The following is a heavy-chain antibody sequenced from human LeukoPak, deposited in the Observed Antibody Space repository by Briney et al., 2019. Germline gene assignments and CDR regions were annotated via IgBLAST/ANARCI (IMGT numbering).Heavy chain of an antibody. Sequence: ASVKVSCKASGYTFTGYYMHWVRQAPAQGLEWMGWINPNSGGTNYAQKFQGRVNMTRDTSISTAYMELSRLRSDDTAVYYCARLSALAAAARDYWGQGTLVTVSS. CDR1: GYTFTGYY. V-gene: IGHV1-2*02. D-gene: IGHD6-13*01. CDR2: INPNSGGT. CDR3: ARLSALAAAARDY. J-gene: IGHJ4*02.